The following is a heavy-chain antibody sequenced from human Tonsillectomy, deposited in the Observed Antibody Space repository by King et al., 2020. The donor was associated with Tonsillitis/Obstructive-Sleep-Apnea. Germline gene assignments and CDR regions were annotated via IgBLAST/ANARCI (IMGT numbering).Heavy chain of an antibody. J-gene: IGHJ3*02. CDR1: GGSISSYY. D-gene: IGHD3-10*01. CDR3: ARDMVLEAGGDAFDI. CDR2: VYFSGST. V-gene: IGHV4-59*01. Sequence: VQLQESGPGLVKPSETLSLTCTVSGGSISSYYWSWIRQPPGKGLEWIGYVYFSGSTNHNPSLKSRVTISVDTSKNQFSLKLSSVTAADTAVYYGARDMVLEAGGDAFDIWGQGTMVTVSS.